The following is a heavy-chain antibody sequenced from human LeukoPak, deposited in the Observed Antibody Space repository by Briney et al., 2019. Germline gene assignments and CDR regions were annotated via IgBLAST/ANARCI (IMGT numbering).Heavy chain of an antibody. CDR2: INHSGST. D-gene: IGHD3-10*01. Sequence: SQTLSLTCTVSGGSISSGDYYWNWIRQPPGKGLEWIGEINHSGSTNYNPSLKSRVTISVDTSNNEFSLNLNSVTAADTAVYYCARRPQYYYGSGSYPNAFDIWGQGTMVTVSS. CDR3: ARRPQYYYGSGSYPNAFDI. J-gene: IGHJ3*02. V-gene: IGHV4-30-4*08. CDR1: GGSISSGDYY.